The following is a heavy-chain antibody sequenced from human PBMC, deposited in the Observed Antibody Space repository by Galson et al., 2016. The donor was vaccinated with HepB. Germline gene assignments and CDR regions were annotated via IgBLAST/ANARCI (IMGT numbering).Heavy chain of an antibody. Sequence: SLRLSCAASGFTFSTYGMHWVRQAPGKGLEWVAVISYAGSSKYYADPVKGRFTTARDNSKNTLHLQMNSLRAEDTAVYFCAKGGDCGGDCYLPYYYYGMDVWGQGATVTVSS. J-gene: IGHJ6*02. CDR2: ISYAGSSK. D-gene: IGHD2-21*02. V-gene: IGHV3-30*18. CDR1: GFTFSTYG. CDR3: AKGGDCGGDCYLPYYYYGMDV.